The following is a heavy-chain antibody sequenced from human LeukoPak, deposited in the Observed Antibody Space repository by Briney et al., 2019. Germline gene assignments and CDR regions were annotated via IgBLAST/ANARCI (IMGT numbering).Heavy chain of an antibody. D-gene: IGHD3-10*01. V-gene: IGHV1-69*06. CDR3: ARQTTMVRGVFDAFDI. J-gene: IGHJ3*02. Sequence: SVKVSCKASGYTFTSYGISWVRQAPGQGLEWMGGIIPIFGTANYAQKFQGRVTITADKSTSTAYMELSSLRSEDTAVCYCARQTTMVRGVFDAFDIWGQGTMVTVSS. CDR2: IIPIFGTA. CDR1: GYTFTSYG.